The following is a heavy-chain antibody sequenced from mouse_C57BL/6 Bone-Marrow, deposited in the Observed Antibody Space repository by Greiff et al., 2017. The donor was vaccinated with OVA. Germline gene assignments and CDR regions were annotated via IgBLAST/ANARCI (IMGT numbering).Heavy chain of an antibody. J-gene: IGHJ2*01. CDR2: ISDGGSYT. Sequence: EVHLVESGGGLVKPGGSLKLSCAASGFTFSSYAMSWVRQTPEKRLEWVATISDGGSYTYYPDNVKGRFTISRDNAKNNLYLQMSHLKSEDTAMYYCARDRLKDFDYWGQGTTLTVSS. CDR1: GFTFSSYA. CDR3: ARDRLKDFDY. V-gene: IGHV5-4*01. D-gene: IGHD1-3*01.